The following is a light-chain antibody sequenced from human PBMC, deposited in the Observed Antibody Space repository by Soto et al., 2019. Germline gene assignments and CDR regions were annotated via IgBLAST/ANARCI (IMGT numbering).Light chain of an antibody. V-gene: IGKV1-27*01. J-gene: IGKJ1*01. CDR3: QKYDSAPQT. CDR1: QGIIDY. CDR2: GAS. Sequence: DIQMTQSPSSLSASVGDRVTITCRASQGIIDYLAWYQQKPGKPPKLLIYGASTLQSGVPSRFSGSGAGTDFSLTISSLQPEDVATYYCQKYDSAPQTFGTGTKVEIK.